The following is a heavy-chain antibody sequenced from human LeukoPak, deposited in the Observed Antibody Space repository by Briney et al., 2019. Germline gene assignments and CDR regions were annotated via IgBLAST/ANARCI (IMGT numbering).Heavy chain of an antibody. J-gene: IGHJ4*02. CDR3: ARDLRGSGSHCDY. CDR2: IRNKAYGGTT. CDR1: GFTFADCA. D-gene: IGHD1-26*01. V-gene: IGHV3-49*03. Sequence: GGSLRLSCTASGFTFADCAVSWFRQAPGKGLEWVGFIRNKAYGGTTECAASVKGRFIISRDDSKSIAYLQLDSLKTEDTAVYYCARDLRGSGSHCDYWGQGTLVTVSS.